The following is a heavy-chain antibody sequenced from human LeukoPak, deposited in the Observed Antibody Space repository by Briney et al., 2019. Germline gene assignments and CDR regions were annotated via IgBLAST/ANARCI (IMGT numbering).Heavy chain of an antibody. CDR2: ISAYNGNT. CDR3: ARDQTRTVRGLPGP. Sequence: EASVKVSCKASGYTFTSYGISWVRQAPGQGLEWMGWISAYNGNTNYAQKLQGRVTMTTDTSTSTAYMELRSLGSDDTAVYYCARDQTRTVRGLPGPWGQGTLVTVSS. D-gene: IGHD3-10*01. CDR1: GYTFTSYG. J-gene: IGHJ5*02. V-gene: IGHV1-18*04.